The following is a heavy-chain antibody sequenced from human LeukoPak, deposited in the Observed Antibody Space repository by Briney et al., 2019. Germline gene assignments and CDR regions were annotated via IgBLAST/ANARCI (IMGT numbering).Heavy chain of an antibody. J-gene: IGHJ5*02. CDR3: ARGVNYHGSGSYLRDWFDP. D-gene: IGHD3-10*01. CDR2: ITSGETYI. V-gene: IGHV3-21*01. Sequence: GGSLRLSWAASGFTFSTYNMNWLRQAPGKGLEWVSSITSGETYIYYADSVKGRFTISRDNAKNSLFLQVNSLRAEDTAVYYCARGVNYHGSGSYLRDWFDPWGQGTLVTVSS. CDR1: GFTFSTYN.